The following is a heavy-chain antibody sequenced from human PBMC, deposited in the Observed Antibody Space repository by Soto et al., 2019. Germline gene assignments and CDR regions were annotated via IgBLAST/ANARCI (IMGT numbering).Heavy chain of an antibody. Sequence: PSETLSLTCTVSGGSISSHYWSWIRQPPGKGLEWIGYIYYSGSTNYNPSLKSRVTISVDTSKNQFSLKMSSMTAADTAVYYCARDGYSRYAFDIWGQGTMVTVSS. J-gene: IGHJ3*02. CDR3: ARDGYSRYAFDI. V-gene: IGHV4-59*11. CDR2: IYYSGST. CDR1: GGSISSHY. D-gene: IGHD4-4*01.